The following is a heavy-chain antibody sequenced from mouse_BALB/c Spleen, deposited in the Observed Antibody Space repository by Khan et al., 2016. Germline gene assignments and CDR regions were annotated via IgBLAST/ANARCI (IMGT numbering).Heavy chain of an antibody. CDR3: ASTFWYYNV. CDR1: GFDFSRYW. CDR2: INPDSSTI. Sequence: EVKLLESGGGLVQPGGSLKLSCAASGFDFSRYWMSWVRQAPGKGLEWIGVINPDSSTINYTPSLKDKFIFSSDHAKYTLSLQMNKVRSDDTARNYVASTFWYYNVWGAGTTVTVSS. V-gene: IGHV4-1*02. J-gene: IGHJ1*01.